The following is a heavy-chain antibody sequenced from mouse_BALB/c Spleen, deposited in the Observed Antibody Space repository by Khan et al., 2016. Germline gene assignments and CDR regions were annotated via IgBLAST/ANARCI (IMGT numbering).Heavy chain of an antibody. J-gene: IGHJ2*01. V-gene: IGHV1-54*03. CDR3: ARSADYYGDY. CDR2: INPGSGGT. Sequence: QIQLVQSGAELVRPGTSVKVSCKASGYAFTNYLIEWVKQRPGQGLEWIGVINPGSGGTNYNEKFKGKATLTADKSSSTAYMQLSSLTSDDSAVYFCARSADYYGDYWGQGTTLTVSS. CDR1: GYAFTNYL.